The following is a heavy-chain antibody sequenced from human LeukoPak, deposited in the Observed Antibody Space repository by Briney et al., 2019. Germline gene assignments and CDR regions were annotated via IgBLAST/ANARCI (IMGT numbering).Heavy chain of an antibody. CDR3: ARRAISGRSLDF. D-gene: IGHD6-19*01. CDR2: IYPGDSDT. J-gene: IGHJ4*02. Sequence: GESLKISCKDSGDRFTSYWIGWVRQMPGKGLEWMGIIYPGDSDTKYSPSFQGQVTISVDKSISTAYLQWNSLEASDTAMYYCARRAISGRSLDFWGQGTLVTVSS. CDR1: GDRFTSYW. V-gene: IGHV5-51*01.